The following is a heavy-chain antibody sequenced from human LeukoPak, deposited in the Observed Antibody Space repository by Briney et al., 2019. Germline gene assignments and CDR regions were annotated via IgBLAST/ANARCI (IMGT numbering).Heavy chain of an antibody. Sequence: GASVKVSCKASGYTFTDYYMHWVQQAPGKGLEWMGRVDPEDGETIYAEKFQGRVTITRDTSASTAYMELSSLRSEDTAVYYCASPYPGIAAAGNSYYYGMDVWGQGTTVTVSS. V-gene: IGHV1-69-2*01. CDR3: ASPYPGIAAAGNSYYYGMDV. CDR1: GYTFTDYY. D-gene: IGHD6-13*01. J-gene: IGHJ6*02. CDR2: VDPEDGET.